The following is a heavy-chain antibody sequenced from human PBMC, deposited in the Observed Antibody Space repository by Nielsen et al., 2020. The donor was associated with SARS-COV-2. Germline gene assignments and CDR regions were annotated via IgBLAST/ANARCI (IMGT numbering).Heavy chain of an antibody. J-gene: IGHJ4*02. CDR2: IGGGGGRT. CDR1: GFTFSSYA. CDR3: ARRPRTIAAAGVFDY. V-gene: IGHV3-23*01. D-gene: IGHD6-13*01. Sequence: GESLKISCAASGFTFSSYAMSWVRQAPGKGLEWVSGIGGGGGRTNYADSVKGRFSISRDNSKNTLHLQMNSLRAEDTAVYYCARRPRTIAAAGVFDYWGQGTLVTVSS.